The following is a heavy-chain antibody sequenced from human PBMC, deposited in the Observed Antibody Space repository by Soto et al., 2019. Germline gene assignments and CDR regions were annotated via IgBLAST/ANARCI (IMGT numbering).Heavy chain of an antibody. Sequence: GGSLRLSCAASGFTFSSYAMHWVRQAPGKGLEWVAVISYDGSNKYYADSVKGRFTISRDNSKNTLYLQMNSLRAEDTAVYYCARATRPSSSSMRYYYGMDVWGQGTTVTVSS. V-gene: IGHV3-30-3*01. CDR1: GFTFSSYA. CDR2: ISYDGSNK. J-gene: IGHJ6*02. D-gene: IGHD6-6*01. CDR3: ARATRPSSSSMRYYYGMDV.